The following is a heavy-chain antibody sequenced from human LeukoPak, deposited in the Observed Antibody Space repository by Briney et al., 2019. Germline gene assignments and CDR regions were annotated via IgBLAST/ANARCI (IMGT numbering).Heavy chain of an antibody. CDR3: AIFSSIAARNLLDY. J-gene: IGHJ4*02. V-gene: IGHV1-2*02. D-gene: IGHD6-6*01. CDR1: GYTFTGYY. CDR2: INPNSGGT. Sequence: ASVKVSCKASGYTFTGYYMHWVRQAPGQGLEWMGWINPNSGGTNYAQKFQGRVTMTRDTSISTAYMELSRLRSDDTAVYYCAIFSSIAARNLLDYWGQGTLVTVSP.